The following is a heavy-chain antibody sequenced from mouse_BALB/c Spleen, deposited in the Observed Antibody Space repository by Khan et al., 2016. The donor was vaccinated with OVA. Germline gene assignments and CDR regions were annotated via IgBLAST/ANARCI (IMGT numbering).Heavy chain of an antibody. CDR3: ARPSSATAMDY. J-gene: IGHJ4*01. V-gene: IGHV1S137*01. CDR2: ISTYYGDA. CDR1: GYTFTDYA. D-gene: IGHD1-2*01. Sequence: QIQLVQSGAELVRPGVSVKLSCKGSGYTFTDYAMHWVKQSHAKSLEWIGVISTYYGDASYNQKFKGKATMTVDKSSSTAYMELARLTSEDSAIYYCARPSSATAMDYWGQGTSVTVSS.